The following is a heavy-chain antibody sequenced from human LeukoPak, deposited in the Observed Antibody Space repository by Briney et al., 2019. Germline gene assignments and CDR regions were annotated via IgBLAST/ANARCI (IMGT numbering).Heavy chain of an antibody. CDR2: FDPEDGET. J-gene: IGHJ4*02. D-gene: IGHD1-26*01. Sequence: ASVKVSCKVSGYTLTELSMHWVRQAPGKGLEWMGGFDPEDGETIYAQKFQGRVTMTRDTSISTAYMELSRLRSDDTAVYYCAHAIRGSYPFDYWGQGTLVTVSS. CDR3: AHAIRGSYPFDY. V-gene: IGHV1-24*01. CDR1: GYTLTELS.